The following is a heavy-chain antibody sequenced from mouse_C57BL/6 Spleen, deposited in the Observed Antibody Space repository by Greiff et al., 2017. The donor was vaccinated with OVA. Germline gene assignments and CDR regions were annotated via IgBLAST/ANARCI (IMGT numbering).Heavy chain of an antibody. CDR2: IDPETGGT. CDR1: GYTFTDYE. J-gene: IGHJ2*01. CDR3: TRKGLITTVVAPFDY. D-gene: IGHD1-1*01. V-gene: IGHV1-15*01. Sequence: QVQLQQSGAELVRPGASVTLSCKASGYTFTDYEMHWVKQTPVHGLEWIGAIDPETGGTAYNQKFKGKAILTADKSSSTAYMELRSLTSEDSAVYYCTRKGLITTVVAPFDYWGQGTTLTVSS.